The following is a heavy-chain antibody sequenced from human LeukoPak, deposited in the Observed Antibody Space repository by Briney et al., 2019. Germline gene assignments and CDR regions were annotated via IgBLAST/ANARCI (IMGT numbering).Heavy chain of an antibody. J-gene: IGHJ3*02. CDR2: IYYSGST. Sequence: SETLSLTCTVSGGSISSYYWSWIRQAPGKGLEWIGYIYYSGSTNYSPSLKSRVTISVDTSKHQFSLKLSSVTAADTAVYYCARRPEYQLGAFDIWGQGTMVTVSS. D-gene: IGHD2-2*01. V-gene: IGHV4-59*01. CDR1: GGSISSYY. CDR3: ARRPEYQLGAFDI.